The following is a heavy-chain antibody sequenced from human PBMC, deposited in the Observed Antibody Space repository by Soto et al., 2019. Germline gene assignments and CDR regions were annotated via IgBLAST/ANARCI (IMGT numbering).Heavy chain of an antibody. CDR3: AKSIPCGGDCYAPLAY. CDR1: GFAFDNYP. J-gene: IGHJ4*02. CDR2: IRGSGGRT. Sequence: GGSLRLSCAASGFAFDNYPMNWVRQAPGKGLEWVSAIRGSGGRTFYADSVQGRLTISRDNSKNTLYLHMSSLRAEDTAVYYCAKSIPCGGDCYAPLAYWGPGTLVTVSS. D-gene: IGHD2-21*02. V-gene: IGHV3-23*01.